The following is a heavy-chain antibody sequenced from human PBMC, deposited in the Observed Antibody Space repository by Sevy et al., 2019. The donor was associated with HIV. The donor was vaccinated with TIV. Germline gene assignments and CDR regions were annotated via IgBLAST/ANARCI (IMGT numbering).Heavy chain of an antibody. CDR1: GHIFSDYG. Sequence: GGSLRLSCAASGHIFSDYGIHWVRQAPGKGLEWVALIAYDGTNKFYADSVKGRFTVSRDNSKNTLYLQMNSLRVDDTAVYYCAKVDAGLLGAFDIWGQGTMVTVSS. J-gene: IGHJ3*02. CDR2: IAYDGTNK. CDR3: AKVDAGLLGAFDI. D-gene: IGHD2-21*01. V-gene: IGHV3-30*02.